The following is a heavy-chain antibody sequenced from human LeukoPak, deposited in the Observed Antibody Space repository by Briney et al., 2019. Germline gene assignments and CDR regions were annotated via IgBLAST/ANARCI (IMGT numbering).Heavy chain of an antibody. CDR1: GFTFSTSW. D-gene: IGHD3-22*01. CDR2: IQQDGSAK. Sequence: GGSLRLSCAASGFTFSTSWMSWVRQAPGKGLEWVANIQQDGSAKYYVDSVKGRFTISRDNAKNSLYLHMNSLRAEDTAVYYCARFSLYDNSGYYSWLFDFWGQGTLVTVSS. J-gene: IGHJ4*02. CDR3: ARFSLYDNSGYYSWLFDF. V-gene: IGHV3-7*01.